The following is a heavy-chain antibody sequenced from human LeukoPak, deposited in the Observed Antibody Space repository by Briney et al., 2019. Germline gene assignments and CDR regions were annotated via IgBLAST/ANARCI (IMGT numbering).Heavy chain of an antibody. Sequence: GRSLRLSCAASGFTFDDYAMHWVRQAPGKGLEWVSGISWNSGSIGYADSVKGRLTIARDNAKNSLFLQMNSLRAEDTAVYYCARGDYYGSGSYYHDAFDIWGQGTMVTVSS. CDR1: GFTFDDYA. J-gene: IGHJ3*02. V-gene: IGHV3-9*01. CDR2: ISWNSGSI. CDR3: ARGDYYGSGSYYHDAFDI. D-gene: IGHD3-10*01.